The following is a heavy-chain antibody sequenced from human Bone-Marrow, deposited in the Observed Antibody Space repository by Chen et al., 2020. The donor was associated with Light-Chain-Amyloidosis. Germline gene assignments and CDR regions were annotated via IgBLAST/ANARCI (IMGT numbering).Heavy chain of an antibody. J-gene: IGHJ6*02. CDR3: ARSHGRDIYYYYGLDV. Sequence: QVQLVESGGGVVQSGRSLRVSWAASRFPFNSYAMHWVRQAPGKGLEWVAVISHDGDYESYADSLKGRFTISRDNSKNTLYLQMDSLRAEDSAVYYCARSHGRDIYYYYGLDVWGQGTTVTVSS. CDR2: ISHDGDYE. D-gene: IGHD3-10*01. V-gene: IGHV3-30*04. CDR1: RFPFNSYA.